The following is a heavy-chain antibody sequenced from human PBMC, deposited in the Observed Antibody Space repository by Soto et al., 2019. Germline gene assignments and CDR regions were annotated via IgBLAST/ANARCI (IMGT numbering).Heavy chain of an antibody. Sequence: QITLRESGPTLVKPTQTLTLTCTFSGFSLTTSGVGVGWFRQPPGQGLQWLALIYWNGNERYSPSLNNRAIVTKDTYKNQVILTMTNVDPVDTATYYCAHELSGYYYVMDVWGQGTNVTVSS. CDR1: GFSLTTSGVG. CDR3: AHELSGYYYVMDV. J-gene: IGHJ6*02. CDR2: IYWNGNE. V-gene: IGHV2-5*01. D-gene: IGHD3-10*02.